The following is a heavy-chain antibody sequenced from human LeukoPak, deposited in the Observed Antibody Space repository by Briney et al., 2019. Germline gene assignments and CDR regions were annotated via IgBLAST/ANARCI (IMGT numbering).Heavy chain of an antibody. V-gene: IGHV4-59*01. CDR3: ARGSMYYYDSSGYYPLGN. CDR1: GGSISSYY. J-gene: IGHJ4*02. Sequence: PSETLSLTCTVSGGSISSYYWSWIRQPPGKGLEWIGYIYYSGSTNYNPSLKSRVTISVDTSKNQFSLKLSSVTAADTAVYYCARGSMYYYDSSGYYPLGNWGQGTLVTVSS. D-gene: IGHD3-22*01. CDR2: IYYSGST.